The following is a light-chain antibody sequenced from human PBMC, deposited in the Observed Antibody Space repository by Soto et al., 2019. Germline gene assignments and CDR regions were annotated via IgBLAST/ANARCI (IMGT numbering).Light chain of an antibody. CDR2: GAS. J-gene: IGKJ2*01. CDR1: QSVSSTY. CDR3: QQYGTSPGT. Sequence: EIGLTQSPGTLSLSPGERATLSCRASQSVSSTYLAWYQQKPGKAPRLLIYGASSRDTGIPDRFSGSGSGTDFTLTITRLEPEAGAVADCQQYGTSPGTFGQGTKLEIK. V-gene: IGKV3-20*01.